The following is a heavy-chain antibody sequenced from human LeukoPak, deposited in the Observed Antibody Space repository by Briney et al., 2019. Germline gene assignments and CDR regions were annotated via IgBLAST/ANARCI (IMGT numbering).Heavy chain of an antibody. V-gene: IGHV4-34*01. CDR2: INHSGST. CDR3: ARRRSGWNDGRFDP. J-gene: IGHJ5*02. D-gene: IGHD1-1*01. CDR1: GGSFSGYY. Sequence: SETLSLTCAVYGGSFSGYYWSWIRQPPGKGLEWIGEINHSGSTNYNPSLKSRVTISVDTSKNQFSLKLSSVTAADTAVYYCARRRSGWNDGRFDPWAQGTLVTVSS.